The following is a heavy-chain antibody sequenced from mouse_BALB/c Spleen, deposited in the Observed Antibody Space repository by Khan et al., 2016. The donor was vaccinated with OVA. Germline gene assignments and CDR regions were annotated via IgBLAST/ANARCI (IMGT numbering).Heavy chain of an antibody. J-gene: IGHJ2*01. CDR2: ISYSGVT. V-gene: IGHV3-2*02. CDR1: GYSITSGYA. CDR3: ARGNYYGYYFDY. Sequence: EVKLVESGPGLVKPSQSLSLTCTVTGYSITSGYAWNWIRQFPGNKLEWMGYISYSGVTSYPPSLKSRISITRDTSKNQFFLQLNSVTTEDTATYYCARGNYYGYYFDYWGQGTTLTVSS. D-gene: IGHD1-1*01.